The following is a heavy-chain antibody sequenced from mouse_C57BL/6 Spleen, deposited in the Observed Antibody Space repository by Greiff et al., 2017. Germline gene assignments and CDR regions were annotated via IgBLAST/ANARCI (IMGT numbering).Heavy chain of an antibody. D-gene: IGHD4-1*01. V-gene: IGHV1-15*01. CDR3: TRSWDVNFDY. Sequence: VKLQESGAELVRPGASVTLSCKASGYTFTDYEMHWVKQTPVHGLEWIGAIDPETGGTAYNQKFKGKAILTADKSSSTAYMELRSLTSEDSAVYYCTRSWDVNFDYWGQGTTLTVSS. CDR1: GYTFTDYE. J-gene: IGHJ2*01. CDR2: IDPETGGT.